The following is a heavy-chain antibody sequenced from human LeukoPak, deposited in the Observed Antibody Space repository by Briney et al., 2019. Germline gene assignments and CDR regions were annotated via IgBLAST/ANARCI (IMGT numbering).Heavy chain of an antibody. CDR3: ARDRYGSGSYLDY. J-gene: IGHJ4*02. CDR1: GGSISSYY. CDR2: IYYSGST. V-gene: IGHV4-59*01. Sequence: PSETLSLTCTVSGGSISSYYWSWIRQPPGKGLEWIGYIYYSGSTNYNPSLKSRVTISVDTSKNQFSLKLSSVTAVDTAVYYCARDRYGSGSYLDYWGQGTLVTVSS. D-gene: IGHD3-10*01.